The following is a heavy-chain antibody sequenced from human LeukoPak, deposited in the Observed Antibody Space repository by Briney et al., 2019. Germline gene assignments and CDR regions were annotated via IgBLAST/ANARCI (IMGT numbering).Heavy chain of an antibody. Sequence: ASVKVSCKASGGTFSSYAISWVRQAPGQGLEWMGGIIPIFGTANYAQKFQGRVTITADESTSTAYMELSSLRSEDTAVYYCARDRDYDILTRYGMDVWGQGTTVTVSS. V-gene: IGHV1-69*13. J-gene: IGHJ6*02. D-gene: IGHD3-9*01. CDR2: IIPIFGTA. CDR3: ARDRDYDILTRYGMDV. CDR1: GGTFSSYA.